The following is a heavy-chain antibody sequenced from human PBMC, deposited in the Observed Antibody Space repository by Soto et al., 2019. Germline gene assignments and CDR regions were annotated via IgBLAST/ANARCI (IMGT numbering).Heavy chain of an antibody. V-gene: IGHV4-59*01. CDR2: VTYSGGH. J-gene: IGHJ3*02. D-gene: IGHD2-2*01. Sequence: QVHVQESGPGLVKPSETLSLTCTGSGGSISTYYWSWIRQPPGKGLEWIGYVTYSGGHTYNPSLTRRVTISVDTSKTFSLNLTSVTAADTAVYYCARDAGYQLTGAFDIWGQGTMVTVSS. CDR3: ARDAGYQLTGAFDI. CDR1: GGSISTYY.